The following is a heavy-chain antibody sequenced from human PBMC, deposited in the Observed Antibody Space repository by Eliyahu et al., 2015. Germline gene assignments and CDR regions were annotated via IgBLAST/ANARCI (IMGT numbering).Heavy chain of an antibody. Sequence: QLQLQESGPGLVKPSETLSLTCTVSGGSISSSSYFWGWIRQPPGKGLEWIGNIYYSGSTYYNPSLKSRVTLSVDTSKNQFSLNLSSVTAADTAVYYCARHERFNIRPPDYWGQGTLVTVSS. CDR1: GGSISSSSYF. CDR3: ARHERFNIRPPDY. J-gene: IGHJ4*02. CDR2: IYYSGST. D-gene: IGHD5-24*01. V-gene: IGHV4-39*01.